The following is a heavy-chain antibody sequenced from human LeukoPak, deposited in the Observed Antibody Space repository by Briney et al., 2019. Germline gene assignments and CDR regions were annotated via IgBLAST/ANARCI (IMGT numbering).Heavy chain of an antibody. J-gene: IGHJ4*02. D-gene: IGHD3-10*01. CDR1: GYTFTGYY. Sequence: GASVKVSCKASGYTFTGYYMHWVRQAPGQGLEWMGWINPNSGGTNYAQKFQGRVTMTRDTSISTAYMELSRLRSDDTAVYYCARDLGYGSGSDGPYYFDYWGQGTLVTVSS. V-gene: IGHV1-2*02. CDR2: INPNSGGT. CDR3: ARDLGYGSGSDGPYYFDY.